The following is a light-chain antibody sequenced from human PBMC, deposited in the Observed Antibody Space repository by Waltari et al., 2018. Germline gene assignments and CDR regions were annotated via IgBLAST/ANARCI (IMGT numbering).Light chain of an antibody. V-gene: IGKV1-12*01. CDR2: GAS. CDR3: QQADSFPWT. Sequence: DIQMTQSPSCVSASVGDRVTITCRASQGISSSLAWYQQKPGKAPELLIYGASRLQGGVPLRFSGSGSGTEFTLTITSLQPEDFATYYCQQADSFPWTFGQGTKVEVK. J-gene: IGKJ1*01. CDR1: QGISSS.